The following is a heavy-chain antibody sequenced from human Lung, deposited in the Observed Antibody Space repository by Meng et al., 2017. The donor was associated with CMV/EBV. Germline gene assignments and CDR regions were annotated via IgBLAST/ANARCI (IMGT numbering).Heavy chain of an antibody. CDR1: GDTXSKYV. CDR3: VTSEEFYHFRGGWEWYYHYGLDV. CDR2: IIPMRTTT. V-gene: IGHV1-69*10. J-gene: IGHJ6*02. D-gene: IGHD3-3*01. Sequence: SXXVSXKASGDTXSKYVTSWVRQAPGQGLEWMGGIIPMRTTTNYAQRFQGRVTITADMPAATVYMELSSLRSEDTAVYYCVTSEEFYHFRGGWEWYYHYGLDVWXPGTTVTVSS.